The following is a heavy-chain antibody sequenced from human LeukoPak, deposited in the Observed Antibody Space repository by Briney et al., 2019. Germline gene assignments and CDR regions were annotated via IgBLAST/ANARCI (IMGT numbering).Heavy chain of an antibody. Sequence: GGSLRLSCAASGFTFSDYYMSWIRQAPGKGLEWVSYISSSGSTIYYADSVKGRFTISRDNAKNSLYLQMNSLSAEDTAVYYCARVSYGDYAWYFDLWGRGTLITVSS. CDR3: ARVSYGDYAWYFDL. CDR2: ISSSGSTI. J-gene: IGHJ2*01. CDR1: GFTFSDYY. V-gene: IGHV3-11*01. D-gene: IGHD4-17*01.